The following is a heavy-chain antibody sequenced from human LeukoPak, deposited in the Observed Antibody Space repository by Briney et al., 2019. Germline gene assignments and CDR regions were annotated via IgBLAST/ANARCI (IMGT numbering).Heavy chain of an antibody. Sequence: SETLSLTCTVSGGSISSYCWSWIRQPAGKGLEWIGRIYTSGSTNYNPSLKSRVTISVDTSKNQFSLKLSSVTAADTAVYYCARHRRYYGSGSLNWFDPWGQGTLVTVSS. D-gene: IGHD3-10*01. CDR2: IYTSGST. J-gene: IGHJ5*02. CDR3: ARHRRYYGSGSLNWFDP. CDR1: GGSISSYC. V-gene: IGHV4-4*07.